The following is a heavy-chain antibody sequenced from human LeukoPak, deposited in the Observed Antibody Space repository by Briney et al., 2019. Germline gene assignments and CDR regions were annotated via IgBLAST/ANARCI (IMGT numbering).Heavy chain of an antibody. V-gene: IGHV1-24*01. CDR2: FDPEDGET. D-gene: IGHD3-16*01. Sequence: ASVKVSCKVSGYTLTELSMHWVRQAPGKGLEWMGGFDPEDGETIYAQKFQGRVTMTEDTSTDTAYMELSSLRSEATAVYYCATVQSRGGGGDAFDIWGQGTMVTVSS. J-gene: IGHJ3*02. CDR3: ATVQSRGGGGDAFDI. CDR1: GYTLTELS.